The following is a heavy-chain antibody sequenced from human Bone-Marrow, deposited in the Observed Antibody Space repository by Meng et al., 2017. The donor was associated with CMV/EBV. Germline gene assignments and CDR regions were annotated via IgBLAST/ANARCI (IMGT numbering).Heavy chain of an antibody. CDR2: IRYDGSNK. D-gene: IGHD3-3*01. CDR1: GFTFSSYG. J-gene: IGHJ4*02. V-gene: IGHV3-30*02. Sequence: GGSLRLSCAASGFTFSSYGMHWVRQAPGKGLEWVAFIRYDGSNKYYADAVKGRFTISRDNSKNTLYLQMNSLRAEDTAVYYCARGYYDFWSGYYTVGYWGQGTLVTVSS. CDR3: ARGYYDFWSGYYTVGY.